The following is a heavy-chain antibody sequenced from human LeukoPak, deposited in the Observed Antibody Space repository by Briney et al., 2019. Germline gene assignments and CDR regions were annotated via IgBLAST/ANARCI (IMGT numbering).Heavy chain of an antibody. V-gene: IGHV3-33*01. CDR2: IWYDGSNK. J-gene: IGHJ4*02. Sequence: PGRSLRLSCAASGFTLSSYGMHWVRQAPGKGLEWVAVIWYDGSNKYYADSLKGRFTISRDNSKNTLYLQMNSLRAEDTAVYYCARDTKDISGYYSFFWGQGTLVTVSS. CDR1: GFTLSSYG. D-gene: IGHD3-22*01. CDR3: ARDTKDISGYYSFF.